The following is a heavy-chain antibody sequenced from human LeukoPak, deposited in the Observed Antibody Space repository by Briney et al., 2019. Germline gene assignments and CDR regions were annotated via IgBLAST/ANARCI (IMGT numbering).Heavy chain of an antibody. J-gene: IGHJ4*02. CDR1: GYSFTSYW. V-gene: IGHV5-51*01. Sequence: GESLKISCKGSGYSFTSYWIGWVRQMPGKGLEWMGIIYPGDSDTRYSPSFEGQVTISVDKSISTAYLQWSSLKASDTAIYYCAKIDRQYCSRSSCYALDYWGQGTQVTVSS. CDR3: AKIDRQYCSRSSCYALDY. CDR2: IYPGDSDT. D-gene: IGHD2-2*01.